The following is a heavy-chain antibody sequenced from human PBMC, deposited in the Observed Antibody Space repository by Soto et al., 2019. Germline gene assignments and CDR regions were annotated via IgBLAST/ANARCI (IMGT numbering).Heavy chain of an antibody. D-gene: IGHD2-21*01. J-gene: IGHJ4*02. CDR2: ISSSSSYT. Sequence: GGSLRLSCAASGFTFSDYYMSRIRQAPGKGLEWVSYISSSSSYTNYADSVKGRFTISRDNAKNSLYLQMNSLRAEDTAVYYCARPLHYWGQGTLVTVSS. CDR1: GFTFSDYY. V-gene: IGHV3-11*03. CDR3: ARPLHY.